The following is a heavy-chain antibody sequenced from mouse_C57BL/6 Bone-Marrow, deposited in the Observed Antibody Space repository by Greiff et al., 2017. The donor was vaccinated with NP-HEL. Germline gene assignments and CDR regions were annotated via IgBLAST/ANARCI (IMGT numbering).Heavy chain of an antibody. CDR2: INPSNGGT. J-gene: IGHJ1*03. V-gene: IGHV1-53*01. Sequence: QVQLKESGTELVKPGASVKLSCKASGYTFTSYWMHWVKQRPGQGLEWIGNINPSNGGTNYNEKFKSKATLTVDKSSSTAYMQLSSLTSEDSAVYYCARRDSTPRYFDVWGTGTTVTVSS. CDR1: GYTFTSYW. CDR3: ARRDSTPRYFDV. D-gene: IGHD2-5*01.